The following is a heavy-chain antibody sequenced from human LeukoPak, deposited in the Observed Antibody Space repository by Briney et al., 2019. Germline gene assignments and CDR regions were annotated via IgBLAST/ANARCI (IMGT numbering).Heavy chain of an antibody. V-gene: IGHV1-8*01. CDR3: ARGQLLRYFDWAYAFDI. D-gene: IGHD3-9*01. J-gene: IGHJ3*02. Sequence: ASVKVSCKASGYTFTSYDINWVRQATGQGLEWMRWMNPNSGNTGYAQKFQGRVTMTRNTSISTAYMELSSLRSEDTAVYYCARGQLLRYFDWAYAFDIWGQGTMVTVSS. CDR2: MNPNSGNT. CDR1: GYTFTSYD.